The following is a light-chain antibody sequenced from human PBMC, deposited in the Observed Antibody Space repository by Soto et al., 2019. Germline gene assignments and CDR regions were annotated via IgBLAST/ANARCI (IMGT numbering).Light chain of an antibody. V-gene: IGKV3-15*01. CDR2: GAS. Sequence: PGDRVTITCRASLPISNYLAWYQQKPGQAPRLLIYGASTRATGIPARFSGSGSGTEFTLTITSLQSEDFAVYYCQQYHNWPPGLTFGGGTKV. CDR3: QQYHNWPPGLT. J-gene: IGKJ4*01. CDR1: LPISNY.